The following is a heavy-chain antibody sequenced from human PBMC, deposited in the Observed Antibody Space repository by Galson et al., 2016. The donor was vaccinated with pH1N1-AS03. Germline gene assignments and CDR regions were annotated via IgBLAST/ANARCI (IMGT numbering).Heavy chain of an antibody. D-gene: IGHD2-2*01. CDR3: ARDPRGPCTSATCPTTYYFGMDV. Sequence: GFYVHWVRQAPGQGLEWMGWINTDSGVTNYAQKFEAWVTMTRDTSVSTAYMELYGLKSDDTAVSYCARDPRGPCTSATCPTTYYFGMDVWGQGTTGIVSS. CDR1: GFY. V-gene: IGHV1-2*04. CDR2: INTDSGVT. J-gene: IGHJ6*02.